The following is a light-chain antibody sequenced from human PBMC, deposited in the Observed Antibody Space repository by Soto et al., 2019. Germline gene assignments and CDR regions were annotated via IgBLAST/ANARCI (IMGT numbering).Light chain of an antibody. CDR1: QRVSSGY. J-gene: IGKJ5*01. CDR3: QQYGSSPPSST. CDR2: GAS. Sequence: EIVLTQSPGTLSLSPGESATLSCRASQRVSSGYLAWYQQKPGQAPRLLIYGASSRATGIPDRFSGRGSGTDFTLTISRLEPEDFAVYYCQQYGSSPPSSTFGQGTRLEIK. V-gene: IGKV3-20*01.